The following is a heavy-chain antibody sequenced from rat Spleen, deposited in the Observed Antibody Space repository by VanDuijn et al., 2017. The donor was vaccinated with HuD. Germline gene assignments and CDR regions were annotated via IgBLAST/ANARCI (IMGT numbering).Heavy chain of an antibody. CDR3: ARRHYGYTDYFDS. V-gene: IGHV5-7*01. CDR1: GFTFSDYN. CDR2: SSYGDSSGHSST. D-gene: IGHD1-11*01. J-gene: IGHJ2*01. Sequence: EVQLVESGGGLVQPGRSLKLSCAASGFTFSDYNMAWVRQAPKKGLEWVATSSYGDSSGHSSTYYRDSVKGRFTISRDNAKRTLFLQMDSLRSDDTATYYCARRHYGYTDYFDSWGQGVMVTVSS.